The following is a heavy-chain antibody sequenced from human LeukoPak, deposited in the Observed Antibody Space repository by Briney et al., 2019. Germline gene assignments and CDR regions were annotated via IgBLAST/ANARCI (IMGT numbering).Heavy chain of an antibody. CDR2: ISGSGGST. D-gene: IGHD2-2*01. CDR3: AKSRLCSSTGCGGTLDY. V-gene: IGHV3-23*01. CDR1: GFTFSSYA. J-gene: IGHJ4*02. Sequence: GGSLRLSCAASGFTFSSYAMSWVRQAPGKGLEWVSAISGSGGSTYYADSVKGRFTISRDNSKNTLYLQMNSLRAEDTAVYYCAKSRLCSSTGCGGTLDYWGQGTLVTVSS.